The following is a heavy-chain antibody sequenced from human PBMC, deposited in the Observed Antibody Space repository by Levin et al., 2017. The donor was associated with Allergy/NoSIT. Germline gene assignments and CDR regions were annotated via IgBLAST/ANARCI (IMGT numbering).Heavy chain of an antibody. D-gene: IGHD2/OR15-2a*01. J-gene: IGHJ4*02. Sequence: GGSLRLSCAASGFTFSNYAMHWVRQAPGKGLEWVAVISYDGSNKYYADSVKGRFTISRDNSENTLYLQMNSLRAEDTAVYYCARDGVKYSTTNWIDYWGQGTLVTVSS. CDR1: GFTFSNYA. CDR3: ARDGVKYSTTNWIDY. V-gene: IGHV3-30-3*01. CDR2: ISYDGSNK.